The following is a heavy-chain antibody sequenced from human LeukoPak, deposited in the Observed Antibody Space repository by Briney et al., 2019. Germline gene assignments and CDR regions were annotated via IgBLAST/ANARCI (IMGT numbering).Heavy chain of an antibody. CDR1: GGTFSSYT. CDR2: IIPIFGIA. Sequence: GASVKVSCKASGGTFSSYTISWVRQAPGQGLEWMGRIIPIFGIANYAQKFQGRVTITADKSTSTAYMELSSLRSEDTAVYYCARARDSSGSDYFDYWGQGTLVTVSS. CDR3: ARARDSSGSDYFDY. J-gene: IGHJ4*02. D-gene: IGHD3-22*01. V-gene: IGHV1-69*02.